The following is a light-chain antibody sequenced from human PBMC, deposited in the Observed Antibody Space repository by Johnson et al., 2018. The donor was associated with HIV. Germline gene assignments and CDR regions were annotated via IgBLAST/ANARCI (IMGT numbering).Light chain of an antibody. J-gene: IGLJ1*01. CDR3: GTWDSRLTAYV. CDR2: DNT. V-gene: IGLV1-51*01. Sequence: LTQPPSVSAAPGQRVTISCSGNSSNIENNYVSWYQQFPERAPKLLIYDNTKRPSGIPDRFSGSKSDTSATLAITGLQTGDEADYYCGTWDSRLTAYVFGTGNKVTV. CDR1: SSNIENNY.